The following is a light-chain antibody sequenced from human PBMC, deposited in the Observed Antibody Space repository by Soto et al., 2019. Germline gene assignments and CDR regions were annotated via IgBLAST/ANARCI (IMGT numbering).Light chain of an antibody. V-gene: IGLV2-14*03. Sequence: QSALTKVASVSASPGQSITISCTGTSSDLGGHNNVSWYQQHPGKAPKRMIYNVDYRPPGDSNRCSDSKSGNTASLTIAGLQADDEAYYYCSSYADSSTVVFGGGTKLTVL. J-gene: IGLJ2*01. CDR2: NVD. CDR3: SSYADSSTVV. CDR1: SSDLGGHNN.